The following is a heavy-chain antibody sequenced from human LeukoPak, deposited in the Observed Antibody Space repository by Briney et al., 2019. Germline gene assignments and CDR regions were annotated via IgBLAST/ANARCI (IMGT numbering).Heavy chain of an antibody. D-gene: IGHD2-2*01. J-gene: IGHJ6*03. CDR2: IIPIFGTA. Sequence: SVKVSCKASGGTFSSYAISWVRQAPGQGLEWMGGIIPIFGTANYAQKFQGRVTITADESTSTAYMELSSLRSEDTAVYYCARAAAAIEYYYYYMDVWGKGTTVTVSS. V-gene: IGHV1-69*13. CDR3: ARAAAAIEYYYYYMDV. CDR1: GGTFSSYA.